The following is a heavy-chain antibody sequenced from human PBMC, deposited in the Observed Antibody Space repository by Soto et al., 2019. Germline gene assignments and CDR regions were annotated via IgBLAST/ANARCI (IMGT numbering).Heavy chain of an antibody. D-gene: IGHD3-22*01. V-gene: IGHV4-30-2*01. CDR3: ADSGYYANYIDY. CDR1: GGSISSGDYS. CDR2: IYHSGST. J-gene: IGHJ4*02. Sequence: SETLSLTCAVSGGSISSGDYSWSWIRQPPGKGLEWIGYIYHSGSTYYNPSLKSRVTISVDRSKNQFSLKLSSVTAADTAVYYCADSGYYANYIDYWGQGTLVT.